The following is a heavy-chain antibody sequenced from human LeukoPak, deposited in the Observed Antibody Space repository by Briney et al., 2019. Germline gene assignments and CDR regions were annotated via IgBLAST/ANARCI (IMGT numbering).Heavy chain of an antibody. Sequence: KPSETLSLTCTVPGDSISSYYWSWLRQPPGKGLEWIGHFYNSGSTNYNPSLKSRVAISVDTSKNQFSLKLSSVTAADTAVYFCARANSGYDPFDYWGQGTLVTVSS. V-gene: IGHV4-59*01. J-gene: IGHJ4*02. CDR3: ARANSGYDPFDY. CDR1: GDSISSYY. D-gene: IGHD5-12*01. CDR2: FYNSGST.